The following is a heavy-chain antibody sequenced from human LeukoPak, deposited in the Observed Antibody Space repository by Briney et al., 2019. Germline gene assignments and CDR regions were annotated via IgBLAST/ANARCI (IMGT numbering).Heavy chain of an antibody. CDR1: GFTFSSHA. Sequence: GGSLGLSCAASGFTFSSHAMSWVRQAPGKGLEWVSAISGSGASTYYADSVKGRFTISRDNSKNTLYLQMNSLRAEDTAVYYCARDTYYYDSSGAYDYWGQGTLVTVSS. V-gene: IGHV3-23*01. CDR3: ARDTYYYDSSGAYDY. D-gene: IGHD3-22*01. J-gene: IGHJ4*02. CDR2: ISGSGAST.